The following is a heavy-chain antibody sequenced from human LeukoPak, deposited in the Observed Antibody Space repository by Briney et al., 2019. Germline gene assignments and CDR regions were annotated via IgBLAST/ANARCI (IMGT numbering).Heavy chain of an antibody. J-gene: IGHJ4*02. Sequence: PGGPLRLSCATSGLTFTSYIMHWVRQAPGKGLEWVSSVSGSGAYIYYADSVKGRFTISRDNAKNSLYLQMNSLRAEDTAVYYCARRIAVAGFDYWGQGTLVTVSS. CDR1: GLTFTSYI. CDR3: ARRIAVAGFDY. CDR2: VSGSGAYI. D-gene: IGHD6-19*01. V-gene: IGHV3-21*01.